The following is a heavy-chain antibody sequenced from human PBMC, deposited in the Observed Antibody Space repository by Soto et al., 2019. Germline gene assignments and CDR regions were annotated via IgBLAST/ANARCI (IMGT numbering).Heavy chain of an antibody. Sequence: QLQLQESGPGLVKPSETLSLTCTVSGGSISSSSYYWGWIRQPPGKGLEWIGSIYYSGSTYYNPSLKSRVTISVDTSKNQFSLKLSSVTAADTAVYYCARHGGLNWNYVAPHYYYYMDVWGKGTTVTVSS. J-gene: IGHJ6*03. CDR2: IYYSGST. V-gene: IGHV4-39*01. D-gene: IGHD1-7*01. CDR1: GGSISSSSYY. CDR3: ARHGGLNWNYVAPHYYYYMDV.